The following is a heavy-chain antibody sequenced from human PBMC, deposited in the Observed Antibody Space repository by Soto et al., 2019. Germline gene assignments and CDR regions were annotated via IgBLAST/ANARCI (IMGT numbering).Heavy chain of an antibody. CDR2: ISGDGSST. Sequence: PGGSLRLSCAASGFTFSTYAMSWVRQAPGGGLEWVSAISGDGSSTSYADSVKGRFTISRDNAKNTLYLQMNSLRAEDTAVYYCAREVRVAGDYYFDYWGQGTPVTVSS. D-gene: IGHD6-19*01. CDR3: AREVRVAGDYYFDY. J-gene: IGHJ4*02. V-gene: IGHV3-74*01. CDR1: GFTFSTYA.